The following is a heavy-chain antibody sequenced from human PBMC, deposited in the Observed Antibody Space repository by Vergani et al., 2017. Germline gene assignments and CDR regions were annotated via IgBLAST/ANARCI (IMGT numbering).Heavy chain of an antibody. D-gene: IGHD2-15*01. J-gene: IGHJ4*01. CDR3: AKEGGGYCSGGTFYPEH. V-gene: IGHV3-30*02. CDR1: GFTFNSYG. CDR2: IRSDESRR. Sequence: QVQLVESGGGVVQPGGSLRLSCAASGFTFNSYGMHWVRQAPGKGLEWLASIRSDESRRDYGDSMEGPFTISRDNSKNTLYLQMKSLRPEDTAVYYCAKEGGGYCSGGTFYPEHWGQGNLGIVSS.